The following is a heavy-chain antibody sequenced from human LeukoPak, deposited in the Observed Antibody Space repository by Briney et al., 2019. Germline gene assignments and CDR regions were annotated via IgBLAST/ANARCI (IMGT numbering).Heavy chain of an antibody. V-gene: IGHV4-4*07. CDR2: IYTSGST. CDR1: GGSISSYY. J-gene: IGHJ4*02. CDR3: ARQGEYDWNDQFDY. Sequence: SSETLSLTCTVSGGSISSYYWSWIRQPAGKGLEWIGRIYTSGSTNYNPSLKSRVTMSVDTSKNQFSLKLSSVTAADTAVYYCARQGEYDWNDQFDYWGQGTLVTVSS. D-gene: IGHD1-1*01.